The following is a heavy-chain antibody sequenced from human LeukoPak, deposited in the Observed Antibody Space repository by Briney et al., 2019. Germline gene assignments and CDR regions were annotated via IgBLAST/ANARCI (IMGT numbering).Heavy chain of an antibody. Sequence: PGGSLRLSCAASGFTFGTYAMSWVRQAPGKGLEGVSLINNDGDKTYYADSVKGRFTISTDNSKNTLFLQMNSLRAEDTAVYYCAKGSRSDSWYTANDHWGQGTLVTVSS. CDR2: INNDGDKT. CDR1: GFTFGTYA. V-gene: IGHV3-23*01. CDR3: AKGSRSDSWYTANDH. J-gene: IGHJ4*02. D-gene: IGHD6-13*01.